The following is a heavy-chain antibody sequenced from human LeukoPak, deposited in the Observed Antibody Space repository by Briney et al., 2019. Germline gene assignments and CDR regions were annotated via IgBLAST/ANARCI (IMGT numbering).Heavy chain of an antibody. Sequence: SETLSLTCTVSGGSISTSEYYWAWIRQPPGKGLEWIGSIYYSGSTYSNPSLKGPVDMSVDTAKNQFFLRLDSVTAADTAVYFCAREGEEYGVSSVFDSWGQGTLVTVSA. CDR3: AREGEEYGVSSVFDS. V-gene: IGHV4-39*02. CDR1: GGSISTSEYY. D-gene: IGHD6-6*01. CDR2: IYYSGST. J-gene: IGHJ4*02.